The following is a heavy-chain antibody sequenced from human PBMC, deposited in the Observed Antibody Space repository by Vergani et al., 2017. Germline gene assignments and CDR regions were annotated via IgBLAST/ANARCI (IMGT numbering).Heavy chain of an antibody. CDR2: MYHSGST. D-gene: IGHD3-10*01. V-gene: IGHV4-59*01. Sequence: QVRLQESGPGLVKPSETLSLTCSVSGGSMSGYYWSWIRQPPGKELEWIGYMYHSGSTNYNPSLETRVTISGDTSKNQFSLKLNSVTAADTAVYYCGRVADFYGLGSRLLVLWVQGSLVTVSS. CDR1: GGSMSGYY. J-gene: IGHJ4*02. CDR3: GRVADFYGLGSRLLVL.